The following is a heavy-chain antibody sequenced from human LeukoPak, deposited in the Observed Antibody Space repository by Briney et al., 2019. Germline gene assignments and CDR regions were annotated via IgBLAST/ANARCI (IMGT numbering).Heavy chain of an antibody. V-gene: IGHV5-51*01. Sequence: GESLKISCKGSGYSFTSYWIGWVRQMPGKGLEWMGIIYPGDSDTRYSPSFQGQVTISADTSISTAYLQWSSLKASDTAMYYCARGDYGDYREYYFDYRGQGTLVTVSS. CDR2: IYPGDSDT. CDR1: GYSFTSYW. D-gene: IGHD4-17*01. J-gene: IGHJ4*02. CDR3: ARGDYGDYREYYFDY.